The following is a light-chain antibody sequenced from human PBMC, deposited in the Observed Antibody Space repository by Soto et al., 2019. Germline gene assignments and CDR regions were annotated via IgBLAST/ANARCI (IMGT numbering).Light chain of an antibody. CDR3: QQSYYTPLT. CDR1: QSIGSY. Sequence: DIQMTQSPSSLSACVGDRVTITCRASQSIGSYLNWYQQAPGRAPKFLISAASSLQSGVPSRFSGSGSGTDFSLTISSLQPEDFATYFCQQSYYTPLTFGGGTKADIK. CDR2: AAS. V-gene: IGKV1-39*01. J-gene: IGKJ4*01.